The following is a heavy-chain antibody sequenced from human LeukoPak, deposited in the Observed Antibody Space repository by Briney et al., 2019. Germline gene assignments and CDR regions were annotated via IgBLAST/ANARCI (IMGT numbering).Heavy chain of an antibody. V-gene: IGHV3-21*01. CDR2: ISSSSSYI. D-gene: IGHD2-2*01. Sequence: GGSLRLSCAASGFTFSSYSMNSVRQAPGKGLEWVSSISSSSSYIYYADSVKGRFTISRDNAKNSLYLQMNSLRAEDTAVYYCAGHCSSTSCYAGPVDYWGQGTLVTVSS. CDR1: GFTFSSYS. J-gene: IGHJ4*02. CDR3: AGHCSSTSCYAGPVDY.